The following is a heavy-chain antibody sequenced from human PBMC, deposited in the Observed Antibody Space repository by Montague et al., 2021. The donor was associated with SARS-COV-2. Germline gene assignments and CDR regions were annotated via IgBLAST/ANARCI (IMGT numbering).Heavy chain of an antibody. CDR2: ISYDGSNK. CDR3: ARDSTGGYSGWFDP. V-gene: IGHV3-30-3*01. Sequence: SLRLSCAASGFTFSSYAMHWVRQAPGKGLEWVAGISYDGSNKYYADSVKGRFTISRDNSKNTLYLQMNSLRAEDTAVYYCARDSTGGYSGWFDPWGQGTLVTVSS. CDR1: GFTFSSYA. D-gene: IGHD5-18*01. J-gene: IGHJ5*02.